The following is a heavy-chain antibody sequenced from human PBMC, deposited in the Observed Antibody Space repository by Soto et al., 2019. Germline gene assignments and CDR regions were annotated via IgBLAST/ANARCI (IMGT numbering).Heavy chain of an antibody. CDR1: GFTCRNYW. V-gene: IGHV3-7*01. CDR3: APDGDNWNDFDY. Sequence: EVQLVESGGGLVQPGGSLRLSCAVSGFTCRNYWMSWVRQAPGKGLEWVANIKEDGSKKNFVDSVKGRFTISRDNAKNLLYLHMNTLRTEDTAVYYCAPDGDNWNDFDYWGQGTLVTVPS. CDR2: IKEDGSKK. D-gene: IGHD1-20*01. J-gene: IGHJ4*02.